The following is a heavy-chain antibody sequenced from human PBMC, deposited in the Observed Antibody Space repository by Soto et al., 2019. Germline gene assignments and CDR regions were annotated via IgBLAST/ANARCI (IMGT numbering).Heavy chain of an antibody. J-gene: IGHJ5*01. V-gene: IGHV5-51*01. D-gene: IGHD2-2*01. Sequence: RGESLKISCQASGYSFTTNWIAWVRQKPGKGLEWMGSIFPGDSDTRYSPSFHGQVTISADESISTAYLQWSSLKASDSAMYYCARLIGSSSWFDSWGQGALVTVSS. CDR3: ARLIGSSSWFDS. CDR1: GYSFTTNW. CDR2: IFPGDSDT.